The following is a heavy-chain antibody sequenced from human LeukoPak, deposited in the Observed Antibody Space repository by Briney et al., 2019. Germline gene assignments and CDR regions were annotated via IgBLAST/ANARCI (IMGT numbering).Heavy chain of an antibody. D-gene: IGHD3-10*01. V-gene: IGHV4-39*01. J-gene: IGHJ6*02. CDR2: IYYSGST. Sequence: SETLSLTCTVSGGSISSSSYYWGWIRQPPGKGLEWIGSIYYSGSTYYNPSLKSRVTISVDTSKNQFSLKLSSVTAADTAVYYCASTTITMVRGITYYYYYGMDVWGQGTTVTVSS. CDR1: GGSISSSSYY. CDR3: ASTTITMVRGITYYYYYGMDV.